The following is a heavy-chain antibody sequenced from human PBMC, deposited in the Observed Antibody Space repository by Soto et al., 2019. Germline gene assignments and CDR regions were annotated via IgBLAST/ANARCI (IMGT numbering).Heavy chain of an antibody. D-gene: IGHD3-3*01. Sequence: ASVKVSCKASGYTFTGSYMHWVRQAPGQGLEWMGWINPNSGGTNYAQKFQGRVTMTRDTSISTAYMELSRLRSDDTAVYYCAREGARVYDFWSGYSRGWFDPWGQGTLVTVSS. J-gene: IGHJ5*02. CDR3: AREGARVYDFWSGYSRGWFDP. CDR2: INPNSGGT. V-gene: IGHV1-2*02. CDR1: GYTFTGSY.